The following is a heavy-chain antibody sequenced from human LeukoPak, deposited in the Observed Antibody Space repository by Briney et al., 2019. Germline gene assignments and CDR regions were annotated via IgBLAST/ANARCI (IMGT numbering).Heavy chain of an antibody. CDR2: INPNSGGT. Sequence: ASVKVSCKASGYTFTGYYMHWVRQAPGQGLEWMGWINPNSGGTNYAQKFQGRVTMTRDTSISTAYMELSRLRSNDTAVYYCARASPLTAMVTGLFDYWGQGTLVTVSS. V-gene: IGHV1-2*02. CDR1: GYTFTGYY. CDR3: ARASPLTAMVTGLFDY. D-gene: IGHD5-18*01. J-gene: IGHJ4*02.